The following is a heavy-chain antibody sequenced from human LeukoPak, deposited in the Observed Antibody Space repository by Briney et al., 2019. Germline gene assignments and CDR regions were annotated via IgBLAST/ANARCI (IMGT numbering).Heavy chain of an antibody. CDR2: IYYSGST. D-gene: IGHD3-22*01. V-gene: IGHV4-59*12. CDR3: ARALTYYYDSSGYSALDY. CDR1: GGSISNYY. Sequence: PSETLSLTCTVSGGSISNYYWNWIRQPPGKGLEWIGNIYYSGSTYYNPSLESRVTMSLDTSKNQFPLKLSSVTAADTAVYYCARALTYYYDSSGYSALDYWGQGTLVTVSS. J-gene: IGHJ4*02.